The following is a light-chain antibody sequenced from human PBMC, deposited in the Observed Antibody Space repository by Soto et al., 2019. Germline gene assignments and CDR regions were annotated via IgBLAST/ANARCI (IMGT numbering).Light chain of an antibody. CDR1: QSVSSY. V-gene: IGKV3-11*01. Sequence: QSRSTRTASVADRVTITCRASQSVSSYLAWYQQKPGQAPRLLIYDASNRATGIPARFSGSGSGTDFTLTIDRLEPEDPAVYHWQHYGTTPLTIGGGTKVDI. CDR3: QHYGTTPLT. CDR2: DAS. J-gene: IGKJ4*01.